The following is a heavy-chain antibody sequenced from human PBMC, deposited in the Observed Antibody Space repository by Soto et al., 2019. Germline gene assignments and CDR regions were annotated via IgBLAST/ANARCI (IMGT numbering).Heavy chain of an antibody. CDR2: IWYDGSNK. CDR3: ARGASRRSPFDY. J-gene: IGHJ4*02. V-gene: IGHV3-33*01. CDR1: GFTFSSYG. Sequence: PGGSLRLSCAASGFTFSSYGMHWVRQAPGKGLEWVAVIWYDGSNKYYADSVKGRFTISRDNSKNTLYLQMNSLRAEDTAVYYCARGASRRSPFDYWGKGTLVTVSS.